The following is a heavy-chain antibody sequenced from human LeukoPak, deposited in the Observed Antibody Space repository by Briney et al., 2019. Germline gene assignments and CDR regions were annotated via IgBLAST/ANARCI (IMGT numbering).Heavy chain of an antibody. D-gene: IGHD1-26*01. CDR1: GFTFSDYY. V-gene: IGHV3-11*04. J-gene: IGHJ4*02. CDR2: ISSSGSTI. CDR3: ARIPWELLPTLYYFDY. Sequence: PGGSLRLSCAASGFTFSDYYMSWIRQAPGKGLEWVSYISSSGSTIYYADSVKGRFTISRDNAKNPLYLQMNSLRAEDTAVCYCARIPWELLPTLYYFDYWGQGTLVTVSS.